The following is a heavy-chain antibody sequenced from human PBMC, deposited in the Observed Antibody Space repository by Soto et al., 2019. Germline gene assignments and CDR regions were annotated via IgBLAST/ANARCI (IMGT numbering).Heavy chain of an antibody. J-gene: IGHJ6*01. CDR1: GGTFRTSA. V-gene: IGHV1-69*12. CDR3: ARDKDRQQLGGNYYYIMDV. Sequence: QVQLVQSGAEVKKPGSSVKVSCKTSGGTFRTSAISWVRQAPGQGLEWMGGIMPVFPTPDYAQKFQGRVTITADESTGPAHXELSSLRSEDTAVYYCARDKDRQQLGGNYYYIMDVWGQGTTVTVSS. D-gene: IGHD3-3*02. CDR2: IMPVFPTP.